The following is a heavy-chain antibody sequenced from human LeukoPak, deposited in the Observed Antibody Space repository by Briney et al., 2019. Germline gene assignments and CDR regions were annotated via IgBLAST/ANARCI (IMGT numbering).Heavy chain of an antibody. Sequence: PGGSLRLSCAASGFTFSTYWMSWVRQAPGKGLEWVSVIYSGDSTYYADSVKGRFIISRDNSKNTLYLQMDSLRAEDTAVYYCARLAVGGWDIRYWGQGTLVTVSS. CDR2: IYSGDST. CDR1: GFTFSTYW. D-gene: IGHD6-19*01. V-gene: IGHV3-66*01. CDR3: ARLAVGGWDIRY. J-gene: IGHJ4*02.